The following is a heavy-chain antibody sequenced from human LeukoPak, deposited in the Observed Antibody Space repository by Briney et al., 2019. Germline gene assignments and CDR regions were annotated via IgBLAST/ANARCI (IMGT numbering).Heavy chain of an antibody. J-gene: IGHJ4*02. D-gene: IGHD6-13*01. CDR1: GFTFRSYG. CDR3: AKDLIGYSSSWSYFDY. V-gene: IGHV3-30*18. Sequence: PGRSLRLSCAASGFTFRSYGMHWVRQAPGKVLEWVAVISYDGSNKYYADSVKGRFTISRDNSKNTLYLQMNSLRAEDTAVYYCAKDLIGYSSSWSYFDYWGQGTLVTVSS. CDR2: ISYDGSNK.